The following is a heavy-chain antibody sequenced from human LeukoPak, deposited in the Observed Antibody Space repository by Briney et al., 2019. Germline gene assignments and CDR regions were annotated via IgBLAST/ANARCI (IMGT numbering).Heavy chain of an antibody. V-gene: IGHV3-48*02. CDR3: ARLWATVTTIDH. CDR2: ISSSSSTI. CDR1: GFTFSSYS. Sequence: GGSLRLSCAASGFTFSSYSMNWVRQAPGKGLGGVSYISSSSSTIYYADSVKGRFTISRDNAKNSLYLQMNSLRDEDTAVYYCARLWATVTTIDHWGQGTLVTVSS. J-gene: IGHJ4*02. D-gene: IGHD4-17*01.